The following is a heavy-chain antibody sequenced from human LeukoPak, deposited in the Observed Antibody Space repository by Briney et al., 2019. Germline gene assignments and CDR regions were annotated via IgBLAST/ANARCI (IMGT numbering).Heavy chain of an antibody. J-gene: IGHJ4*02. CDR2: MNPNSGNT. V-gene: IGHV1-8*01. CDR3: AREDYYDSGSNDY. CDR1: GYTFTSYD. Sequence: GASVKVSCKASGYTFTSYDINWVRQATGQGLEWMGWMNPNSGNTGYAQNFQGRVTMTRNTSISTAYMELSSLRSEDTAVYYCAREDYYDSGSNDYWGQGTLVTVSS. D-gene: IGHD3-22*01.